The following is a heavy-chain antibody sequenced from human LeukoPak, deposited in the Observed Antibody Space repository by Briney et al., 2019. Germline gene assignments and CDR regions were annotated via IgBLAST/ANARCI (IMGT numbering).Heavy chain of an antibody. Sequence: SETLSLTCTVSGGSMTSSSHYWGWIRQPPGKGLEWIGSIYYSGRTYYNPSLKSRVNISVDTSKNQFSLKLSSVTAADTAVYYCGGHGDYYYYMDVWGKGTTVTISS. D-gene: IGHD3-3*01. CDR3: GGHGDYYYYMDV. V-gene: IGHV4-39*01. CDR2: IYYSGRT. CDR1: GGSMTSSSHY. J-gene: IGHJ6*03.